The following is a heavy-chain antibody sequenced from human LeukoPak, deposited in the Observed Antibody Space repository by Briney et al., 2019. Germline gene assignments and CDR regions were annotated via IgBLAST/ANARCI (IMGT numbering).Heavy chain of an antibody. CDR3: AKAAGNVGEYYDFWSGYLDY. V-gene: IGHV3-23*01. CDR2: ISGDGGRT. J-gene: IGHJ4*02. Sequence: GGSLRLSCAASGFTFSNYAMSWVRQAPGKGLEWVSAISGDGGRTYYADSVKGRFTISRDLSKNTLYLQMNSLRAEDTAVYYCAKAAGNVGEYYDFWSGYLDYWGQGTLVTVSS. D-gene: IGHD3-3*01. CDR1: GFTFSNYA.